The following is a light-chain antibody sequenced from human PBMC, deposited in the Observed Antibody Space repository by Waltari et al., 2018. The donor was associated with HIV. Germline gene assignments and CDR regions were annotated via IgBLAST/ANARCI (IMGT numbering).Light chain of an antibody. Sequence: QSALTQPASVSGSPGQSITISCTGTSFDISGYYFVSWFQHHPGKAPKVIIYEVSNRPSGVSDRFSGSKSGNTASLTISGLQPEDEAEYFCISYISSSSPVFGGGTKLTVL. CDR3: ISYISSSSPV. CDR2: EVS. CDR1: SFDISGYYF. V-gene: IGLV2-14*01. J-gene: IGLJ3*02.